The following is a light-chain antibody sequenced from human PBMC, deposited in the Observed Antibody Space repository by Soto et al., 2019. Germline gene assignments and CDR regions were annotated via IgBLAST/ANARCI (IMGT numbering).Light chain of an antibody. CDR2: EVS. CDR1: SSDVGAYNY. V-gene: IGLV2-14*01. J-gene: IGLJ1*01. Sequence: QSVLTQPASVSGSPGQSITISCTGTSSDVGAYNYVSWYQQHPGKAPKLMIYEVSNRPSGVSNRFSGSKSDNTASLTISGLHAEDEADYYCSSYTTSYFYVFGPGTKVTVL. CDR3: SSYTTSYFYV.